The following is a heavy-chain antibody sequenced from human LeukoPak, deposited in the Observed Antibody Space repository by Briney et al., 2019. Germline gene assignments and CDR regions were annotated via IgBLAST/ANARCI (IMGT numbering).Heavy chain of an antibody. D-gene: IGHD6-19*01. CDR1: GFTFSSYT. Sequence: PGGSLRLSCAASGFTFSSYTMNWVRQAPGKGLEWVSSISSSSTYIYYADSLKGRFTISRDNAKNSVYLQMNSLRPEDTALYYCARASSGPPRYWSQGTLVIVSS. V-gene: IGHV3-21*01. CDR3: ARASSGPPRY. CDR2: ISSSSTYI. J-gene: IGHJ4*02.